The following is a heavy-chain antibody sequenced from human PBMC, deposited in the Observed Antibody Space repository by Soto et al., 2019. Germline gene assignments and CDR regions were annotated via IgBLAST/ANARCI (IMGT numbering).Heavy chain of an antibody. CDR2: ISAYNGNT. CDR3: ARAGSSGYPAGEFDY. D-gene: IGHD3-22*01. J-gene: IGHJ4*02. CDR1: GYTFTSYG. Sequence: ASVKVSCKASGYTFTSYGISWVRQAPGQGLEWMGWISAYNGNTNYAQKLQGRVTMTTDTSTSTAYMELRSLRSDDTAVYYCARAGSSGYPAGEFDYWGQGTLVTVSS. V-gene: IGHV1-18*01.